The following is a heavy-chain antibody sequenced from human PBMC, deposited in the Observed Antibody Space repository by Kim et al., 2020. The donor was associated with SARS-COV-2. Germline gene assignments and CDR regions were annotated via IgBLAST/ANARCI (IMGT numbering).Heavy chain of an antibody. V-gene: IGHV3-72*01. CDR2: IASTPHGSTT. D-gene: IGHD2-15*01. Sequence: GGSLRLSCAASGYSFSDHYMDWVRQAPGKGLEWVGRIASTPHGSTTEYAASVKGRFIISRDDSKKSLYLQMNSLKTEDTARYYCSRRLPGVNYHGMDVWGQGTTVIVSS. J-gene: IGHJ6*02. CDR3: SRRLPGVNYHGMDV. CDR1: GYSFSDHY.